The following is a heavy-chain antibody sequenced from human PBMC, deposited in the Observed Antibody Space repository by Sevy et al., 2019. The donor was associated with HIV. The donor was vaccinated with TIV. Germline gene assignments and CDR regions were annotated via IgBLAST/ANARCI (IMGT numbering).Heavy chain of an antibody. J-gene: IGHJ1*01. CDR3: ARAPSGSQGPGQYFHH. CDR1: GYTFTYYH. V-gene: IGHV1-18*01. D-gene: IGHD1-26*01. Sequence: ASVKVSCKASGYTFTYYHITWVRQAPGQGLEWMGWITPNNGHTNIAQRLQGRVTMTTDTSTSTAYLELRSLTSDDTAVYYCARAPSGSQGPGQYFHHWGQGTLVTASS. CDR2: ITPNNGHT.